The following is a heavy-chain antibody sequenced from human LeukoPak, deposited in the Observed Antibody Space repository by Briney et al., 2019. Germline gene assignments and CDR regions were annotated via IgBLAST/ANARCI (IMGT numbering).Heavy chain of an antibody. Sequence: SETLSLTCTVSGGSISSSSYYWGWIRQPPGKGLEWIGSIYHSGNTYYNPSLKSRVTISVDTSKNQFSLKLSSVTAADTAVYYCARADYYDSSGYYFDYWGQGTLVTVSS. CDR3: ARADYYDSSGYYFDY. CDR1: GGSISSSSYY. D-gene: IGHD3-22*01. V-gene: IGHV4-39*07. J-gene: IGHJ4*02. CDR2: IYHSGNT.